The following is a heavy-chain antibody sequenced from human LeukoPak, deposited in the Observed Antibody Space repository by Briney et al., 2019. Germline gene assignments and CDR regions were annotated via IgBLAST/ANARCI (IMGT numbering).Heavy chain of an antibody. J-gene: IGHJ3*02. CDR3: ARDI. Sequence: GGSLRLSCAASGFTFDKAWMTWVRQAPGKGLEWVSYISSSSSTIYYADSVKGRFTISRDNAKNSLYLQMNSLRAEDTAVYYCARDIWGQGTMVTVSS. V-gene: IGHV3-48*01. CDR1: GFTFDKAW. CDR2: ISSSSSTI.